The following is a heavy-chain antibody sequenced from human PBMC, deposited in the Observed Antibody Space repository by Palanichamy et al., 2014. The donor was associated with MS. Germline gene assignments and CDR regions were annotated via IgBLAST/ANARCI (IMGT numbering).Heavy chain of an antibody. Sequence: EVQLLESGGGLVQPGGSLRLSCAASGFTFSSYVMSWVRQAPGKGLEWVSAISGSGGNTYYADSVKGRFTIFRDNSKNTLYLQMSSLRAEDTAVCYCAKDAEYFDSSGYYYYWGQGTLITVSS. CDR2: ISGSGGNT. D-gene: IGHD3-22*01. CDR3: AKDAEYFDSSGYYYY. CDR1: GFTFSSYV. V-gene: IGHV3-23*01. J-gene: IGHJ4*02.